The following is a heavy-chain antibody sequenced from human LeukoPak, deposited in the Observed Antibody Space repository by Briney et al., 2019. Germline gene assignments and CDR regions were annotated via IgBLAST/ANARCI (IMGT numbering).Heavy chain of an antibody. Sequence: SGRSLRLSCAASGFTFSSYAMHWVRQAPGKGLEWVAVISYDGSNKYYADSVKGRFTISRDNPKNTLYLQMTSLRAEDTAVYYCARGNNWNDHPPHYWGQGTLVTVSS. CDR3: ARGNNWNDHPPHY. CDR1: GFTFSSYA. D-gene: IGHD1-1*01. CDR2: ISYDGSNK. V-gene: IGHV3-30-3*01. J-gene: IGHJ4*02.